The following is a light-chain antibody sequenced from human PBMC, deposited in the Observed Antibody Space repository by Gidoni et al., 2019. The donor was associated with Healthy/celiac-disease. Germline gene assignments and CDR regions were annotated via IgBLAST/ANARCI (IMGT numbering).Light chain of an antibody. Sequence: EIVLTQSPATLSLSTGERATLSCRASQSVSSHLAWYQQKPGQAPRLLIYDASNRATGIPARFSGSGSGTDFTLTISSPEPEDFAVYYCQQRSNWPRITFGGGTKVEIK. V-gene: IGKV3-11*01. CDR1: QSVSSH. CDR2: DAS. J-gene: IGKJ4*01. CDR3: QQRSNWPRIT.